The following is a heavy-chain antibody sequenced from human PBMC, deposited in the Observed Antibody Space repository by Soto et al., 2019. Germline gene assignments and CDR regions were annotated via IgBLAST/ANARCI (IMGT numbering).Heavy chain of an antibody. D-gene: IGHD6-19*01. CDR3: ATAVAGTEGYFQH. CDR2: ISSDGSNR. J-gene: IGHJ1*01. Sequence: QVQLVESGGGVVQPGRSLRLSCAASRLTFRTYGMHWVRQAPGKGLEWVAVISSDGSNRYYGGSVRGRFTISRDNYRDTLYLQLNSLRAEDTAVYYCATAVAGTEGYFQHWGQGTLLTVSS. V-gene: IGHV3-33*01. CDR1: RLTFRTYG.